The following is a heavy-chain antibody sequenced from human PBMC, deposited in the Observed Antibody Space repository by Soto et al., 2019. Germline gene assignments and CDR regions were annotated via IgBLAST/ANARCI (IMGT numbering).Heavy chain of an antibody. CDR1: GGSITTVGYF. V-gene: IGHV4-31*03. Sequence: QVQLEESGPGLVKPSQTLSLTCSVTGGSITTVGYFWTWIRQHPGKGLEWIGSIYYSGNTYHNPSLKSRVSISVDTSENQFSLKLNSVTAADTAVYYCARTPALGHCVYYGMDVWGRGTTVSVSS. D-gene: IGHD3-16*01. CDR2: IYYSGNT. CDR3: ARTPALGHCVYYGMDV. J-gene: IGHJ6*02.